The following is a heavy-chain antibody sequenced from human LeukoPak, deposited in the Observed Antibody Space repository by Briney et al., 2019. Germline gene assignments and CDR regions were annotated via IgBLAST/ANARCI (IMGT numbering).Heavy chain of an antibody. CDR1: GFTFTNAW. CDR3: ATRINRDGYNWAYDH. V-gene: IGHV3-15*01. D-gene: IGHD5-24*01. Sequence: GGSLRLSCAASGFTFTNAWMYWVRQAPGKGLEWVSRIKSRTDGGTTDYAAPVKGRFTISRDDSKNTLYLEMNSLKTEDTGVFYCATRINRDGYNWAYDHWGQGTLVTVSS. J-gene: IGHJ4*02. CDR2: IKSRTDGGTT.